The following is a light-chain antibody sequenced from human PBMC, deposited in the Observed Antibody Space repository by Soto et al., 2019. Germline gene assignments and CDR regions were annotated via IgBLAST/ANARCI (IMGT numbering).Light chain of an antibody. Sequence: DVVMTQSPLSLPVTLGQPASISCRSNQSLVHSDGIAYFSRFQQRPGRSPRRLIYKVSNRGSGVPARFSGSGSGTAFALKITRVEAEDVGVDYCMQGTHWPIAFGQGTRLEMK. CDR1: QSLVHSDGIAY. CDR2: KVS. CDR3: MQGTHWPIA. V-gene: IGKV2-30*02. J-gene: IGKJ5*01.